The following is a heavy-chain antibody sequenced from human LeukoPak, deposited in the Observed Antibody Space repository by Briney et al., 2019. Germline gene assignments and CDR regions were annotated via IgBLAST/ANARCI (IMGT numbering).Heavy chain of an antibody. CDR2: IYHSGST. CDR3: ARSDSSGLFDP. J-gene: IGHJ5*02. V-gene: IGHV4-30-2*02. D-gene: IGHD3-22*01. CDR1: GGSISSGGYS. Sequence: PSETLSLTCAVSGGSISSGGYSWSWIRQPPGKGLEWIGYIYHSGSTYYNPSLKSRVTISVDTSKNQFSLKLSSVTAADTAVYYCARSDSSGLFDPWGQGTLVTVSS.